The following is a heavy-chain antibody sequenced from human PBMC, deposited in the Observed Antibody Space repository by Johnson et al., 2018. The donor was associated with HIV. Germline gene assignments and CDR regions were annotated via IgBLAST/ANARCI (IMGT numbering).Heavy chain of an antibody. D-gene: IGHD3-22*01. CDR2: IRYDGSNK. CDR3: AKDLPPMILVGGDALDI. CDR1: GFTFSSYG. Sequence: QVQLVESGGGVVQPGRSLRLSCAASGFTFSSYGMHWVRQAPGKGLEGVAFIRYDGSNKYYADSMKGRFTISRDNSKNTLYLQMNSLRAEDTAVYYCAKDLPPMILVGGDALDIWGQGTMVTVSS. J-gene: IGHJ3*02. V-gene: IGHV3-30*02.